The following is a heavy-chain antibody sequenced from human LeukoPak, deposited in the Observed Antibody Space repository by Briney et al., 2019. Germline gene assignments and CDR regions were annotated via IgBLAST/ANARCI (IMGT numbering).Heavy chain of an antibody. V-gene: IGHV4-38-2*02. CDR3: ASYMVTGPLVVRPDSFDY. CDR2: IHHSGST. J-gene: IGHJ4*02. CDR1: GYSISSSYS. D-gene: IGHD5-18*01. Sequence: TSSETLSLTCTVSGYSISSSYSWGWIRQPPEKGLEWIGSIHHSGSTYYNPSLKSRVTISVDTSKNQFSLKLSSVTAAATAVYYCASYMVTGPLVVRPDSFDYWGQGTLVTVSS.